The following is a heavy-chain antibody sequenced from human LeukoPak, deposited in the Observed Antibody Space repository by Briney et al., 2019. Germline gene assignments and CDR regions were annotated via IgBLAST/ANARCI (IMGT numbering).Heavy chain of an antibody. CDR2: INPSGGST. CDR1: GYTFTSYY. J-gene: IGHJ6*03. V-gene: IGHV1-46*01. Sequence: ASVKVSCKASGYTFTSYYMHWVRQAPGQGLEWMGIINPSGGSTSYAQKFQGRVTMTRDTSTSTVYMELSSLRSEDTAVYYCARGVINLEWLLYRSGQGYYMDVWGKGTTVTVSS. CDR3: ARGVINLEWLLYRSGQGYYMDV. D-gene: IGHD3-3*01.